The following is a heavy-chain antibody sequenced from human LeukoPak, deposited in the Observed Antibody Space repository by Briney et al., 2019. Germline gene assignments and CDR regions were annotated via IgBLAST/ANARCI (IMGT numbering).Heavy chain of an antibody. D-gene: IGHD1-20*01. J-gene: IGHJ4*02. Sequence: GGSLRLSCAVSRITFSNAWPSWVRQAPGKGLEWVGRIKSKAEGETKEYAASMKGRFTISRDDSRSRLYLQMSSLKTEDTAVYYCATGIVTGTSRWGQGTLVAVSS. CDR2: IKSKAEGETK. V-gene: IGHV3-15*01. CDR1: RITFSNAW. CDR3: ATGIVTGTSR.